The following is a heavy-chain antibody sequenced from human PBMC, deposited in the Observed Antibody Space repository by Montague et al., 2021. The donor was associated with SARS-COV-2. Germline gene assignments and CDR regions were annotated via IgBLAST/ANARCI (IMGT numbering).Heavy chain of an antibody. CDR2: ISSSGSTI. V-gene: IGHV3-48*03. CDR3: ARVAYDFWCGLSWGAFDI. D-gene: IGHD3-3*01. CDR1: GFTFSSYE. Sequence: SLRLSCAASGFTFSSYEMNWVRQAPGKGLEWVSYISSSGSTIYYXDSVKGRFTISRDNAKNSLYLQMNSLRAEDTAVYYCARVAYDFWCGLSWGAFDIWGQGTMVTVSS. J-gene: IGHJ3*02.